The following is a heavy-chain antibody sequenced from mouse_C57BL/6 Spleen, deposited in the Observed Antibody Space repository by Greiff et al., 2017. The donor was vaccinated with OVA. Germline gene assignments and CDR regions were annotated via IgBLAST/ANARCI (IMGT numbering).Heavy chain of an antibody. CDR1: GYAFSSSW. J-gene: IGHJ4*01. Sequence: QVQLQQSGPELVKPGASVKISCKASGYAFSSSWMNWVKQRPGKGLEWIGRIYPGDGDTNYNGKFKGKATLTADKSSSTAYMQLSSLTSEDSAVYFCARGGSSYDGYAMDYWGQGTSVTVSS. CDR3: ARGGSSYDGYAMDY. D-gene: IGHD1-1*01. V-gene: IGHV1-82*01. CDR2: IYPGDGDT.